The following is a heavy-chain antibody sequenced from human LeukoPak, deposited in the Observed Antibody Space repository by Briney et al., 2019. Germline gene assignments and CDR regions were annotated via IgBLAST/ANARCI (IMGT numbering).Heavy chain of an antibody. Sequence: VASVKVSFKASGYTFTGYYMHWVRQAPGQGLEWMGWINPNSGGTNYAQKFQGRVTMTRDTSISTAYMELSRLRSDDTAVYYCAREGVDWNHSVYYFDYWGQGTLVTVSS. D-gene: IGHD1-1*01. CDR1: GYTFTGYY. J-gene: IGHJ4*02. V-gene: IGHV1-2*02. CDR3: AREGVDWNHSVYYFDY. CDR2: INPNSGGT.